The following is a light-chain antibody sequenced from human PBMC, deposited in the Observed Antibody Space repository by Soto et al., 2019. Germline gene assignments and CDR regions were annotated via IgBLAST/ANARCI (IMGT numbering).Light chain of an antibody. J-gene: IGKJ5*01. CDR1: QSVSNN. CDR3: QQYNNWPPIP. CDR2: YAS. Sequence: EIMMTQSPATLSVSPGERATLSCRASQSVSNNLAWYQQIPGQAPRLLIYYASTRATGIPARFSGSGSGTEFTLTISSLQSEDVALYYCQQYNNWPPIPFGQGTRLEIK. V-gene: IGKV3-15*01.